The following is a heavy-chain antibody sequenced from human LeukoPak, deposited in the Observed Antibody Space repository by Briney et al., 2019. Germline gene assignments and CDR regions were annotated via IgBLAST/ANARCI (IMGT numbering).Heavy chain of an antibody. Sequence: SETLSLTCNVSGASISRYFWSWIRQPPGKGLEWIGYIYYSGSTNYSPSLKSRVTISVDTSKNQFSLNLSSVTAADTAVYYCARLIAAAGSDSFDIWAKGQWSPSL. CDR1: GASISRYF. V-gene: IGHV4-59*08. CDR3: ARLIAAAGSDSFDI. J-gene: IGHJ3*02. CDR2: IYYSGST. D-gene: IGHD6-13*01.